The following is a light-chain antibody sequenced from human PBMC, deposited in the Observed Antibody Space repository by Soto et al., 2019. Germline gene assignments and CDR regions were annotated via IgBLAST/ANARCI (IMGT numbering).Light chain of an antibody. CDR2: GAC. J-gene: IGKJ1*01. CDR3: QQYGSSPGT. V-gene: IGKV3-20*01. CDR1: QRVSSSY. Sequence: EIVLTQSPGTLSFSPGERATLSCRASQRVSSSYLAWYQQKPGQAPRLLIYGACSRATGIPDRFSGSGSGKDFTLTISRLEPEDFAVYYCQQYGSSPGTFGQGTKVEIK.